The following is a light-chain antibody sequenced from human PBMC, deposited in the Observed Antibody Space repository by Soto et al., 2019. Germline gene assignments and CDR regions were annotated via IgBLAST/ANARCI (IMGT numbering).Light chain of an antibody. J-gene: IGKJ5*01. CDR2: GAS. CDR3: QQYGSSPPIT. V-gene: IGKV3-20*01. Sequence: EIVLTQSPGTLSLSPGERATLSCRASQSFSSSYLVSYQQKPAQAARRLLNGASSRATGSPDRCSGSGAGTDVSLPTSRLEPEDFAVYYCQQYGSSPPITFGQGTRLEIK. CDR1: QSFSSSY.